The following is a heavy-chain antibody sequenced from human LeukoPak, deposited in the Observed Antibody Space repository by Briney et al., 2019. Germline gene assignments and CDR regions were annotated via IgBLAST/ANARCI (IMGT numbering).Heavy chain of an antibody. D-gene: IGHD1-26*01. CDR3: ATQRGLRRQQLRLWEPRPRWFDP. CDR2: MNPNSGNT. CDR1: GYTFTSYD. V-gene: IGHV1-8*01. J-gene: IGHJ5*02. Sequence: GASVKVSCKASGYTFTSYDINWVRQATGQGLEWMGWMNPNSGNTGYAQKFQGRATMTRNTSISTAYMELSSLRSEDTAVYYCATQRGLRRQQLRLWEPRPRWFDPWGQGTLVTVSS.